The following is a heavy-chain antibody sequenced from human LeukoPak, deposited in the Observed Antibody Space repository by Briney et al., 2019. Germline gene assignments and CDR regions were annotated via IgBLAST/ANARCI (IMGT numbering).Heavy chain of an antibody. CDR2: IYYSGST. CDR1: GGSISSYY. V-gene: IGHV4-59*01. CDR3: ARVYCGGDCFDY. D-gene: IGHD2-21*01. Sequence: SETLSLTCTVSGGSISSYYWSWIRQPPGKGLEWIGYIYYSGSTNYNPSLKSRVTISVDTSKNQFSLRLSSVTAADTAEYYCARVYCGGDCFDYWGQGTLVTVSS. J-gene: IGHJ4*02.